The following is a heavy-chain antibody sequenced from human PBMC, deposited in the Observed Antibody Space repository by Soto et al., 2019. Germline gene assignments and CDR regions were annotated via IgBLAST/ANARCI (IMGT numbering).Heavy chain of an antibody. Sequence: GGSLRLSCTGSGFTFGDYTMTWFRQAPGKGLEWVGFIRNKDFGETTEYAASVEGRFTISRDDSNNIACLQMDSLKTEDTAVYYCTREYYDLLTGYYSFDSWGQGTLVTVSS. CDR2: IRNKDFGETT. CDR1: GFTFGDYT. D-gene: IGHD3-9*01. V-gene: IGHV3-49*03. CDR3: TREYYDLLTGYYSFDS. J-gene: IGHJ4*02.